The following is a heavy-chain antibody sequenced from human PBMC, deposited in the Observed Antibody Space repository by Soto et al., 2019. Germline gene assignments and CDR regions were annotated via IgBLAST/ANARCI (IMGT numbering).Heavy chain of an antibody. D-gene: IGHD3-22*01. V-gene: IGHV3-23*01. Sequence: WGSLRLSCAASGFTFSSYAMTWVRQAPGKGLEWVSDISGSGVTTYYADSVKGRFTISRDNSKNTLFLQMNSLRAEDTALYYCANKYYYDSSGSATYYFDYWGQGTPVNVSS. CDR2: ISGSGVTT. CDR1: GFTFSSYA. CDR3: ANKYYYDSSGSATYYFDY. J-gene: IGHJ4*02.